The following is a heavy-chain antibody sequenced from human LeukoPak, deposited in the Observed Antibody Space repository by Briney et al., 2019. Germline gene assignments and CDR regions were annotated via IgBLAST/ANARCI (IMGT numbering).Heavy chain of an antibody. CDR2: ISGSGVIT. V-gene: IGHV3-23*01. D-gene: IGHD5-12*01. J-gene: IGHJ4*02. CDR1: GFTFSSHD. Sequence: GGSLRLSCAASGFTFSSHDMNWVRQAPGKGLEWVSGISGSGVITYYADSVKSRFTISRDNSKNTLDLQMNSLRAEDTAVYYCAKDDAWVRYQDWGQGTLVTVSS. CDR3: AKDDAWVRYQD.